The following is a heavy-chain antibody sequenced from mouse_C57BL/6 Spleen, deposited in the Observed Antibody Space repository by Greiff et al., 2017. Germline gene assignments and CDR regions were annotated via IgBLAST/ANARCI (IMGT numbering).Heavy chain of an antibody. Sequence: QVQLQPPGAELVKPGASVKMSCKASGYTFTSYWITWVKQRPGQGLEWIGDIYPGSGSTNYNEKFKSKATLTVDTSSSTAYMQLSSLTSEDSAVYYCARADSSGPYYAMDYWGQGTSVTVSS. CDR1: GYTFTSYW. CDR2: IYPGSGST. J-gene: IGHJ4*01. D-gene: IGHD3-2*02. V-gene: IGHV1-55*01. CDR3: ARADSSGPYYAMDY.